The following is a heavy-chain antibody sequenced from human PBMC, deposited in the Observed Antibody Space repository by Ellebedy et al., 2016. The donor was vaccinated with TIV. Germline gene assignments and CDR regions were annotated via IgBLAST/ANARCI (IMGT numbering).Heavy chain of an antibody. J-gene: IGHJ5*02. Sequence: ASVKDSCKASGYTFTSYYIHWVRQAPGQGLEWMGIINPSGGSTNYAQKFQGRVTMTRDTSTSTVYMDVSTLRSEDTAVYYCARGVAGGGPNWFDPWGQGTLVTVSS. CDR2: INPSGGST. CDR1: GYTFTSYY. CDR3: ARGVAGGGPNWFDP. D-gene: IGHD3-16*01. V-gene: IGHV1-46*01.